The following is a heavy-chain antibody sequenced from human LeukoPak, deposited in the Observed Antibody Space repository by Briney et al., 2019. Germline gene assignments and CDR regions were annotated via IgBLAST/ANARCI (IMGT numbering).Heavy chain of an antibody. J-gene: IGHJ4*02. Sequence: PSETLSLTCTVSGYSISSGYYWGWIRQPPGKGLEWIGSIYHSGSTYYNPSLKSRVTISVDTSKNQFSLKLSSVTAADTAVYYCARILRGGRFDYWGQGTLVTVSS. CDR3: ARILRGGRFDY. CDR1: GYSISSGYY. V-gene: IGHV4-38-2*02. D-gene: IGHD5-24*01. CDR2: IYHSGST.